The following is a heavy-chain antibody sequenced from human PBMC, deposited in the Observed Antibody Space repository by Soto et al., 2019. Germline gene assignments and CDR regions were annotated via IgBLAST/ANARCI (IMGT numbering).Heavy chain of an antibody. J-gene: IGHJ5*02. CDR3: ARGRSSPNFDP. V-gene: IGHV1-69*01. CDR1: GDTFTHYV. Sequence: QVQLVQSVAEVRKPGSSVKVSCKISGDTFTHYVISWLRQAPGQGLEWMGGLIPIFGAANLAQKFQGRVTITADESTSTVNMELSSLTSEDTAVYYCARGRSSPNFDPWGQGTLVTVSS. CDR2: LIPIFGAA. D-gene: IGHD6-6*01.